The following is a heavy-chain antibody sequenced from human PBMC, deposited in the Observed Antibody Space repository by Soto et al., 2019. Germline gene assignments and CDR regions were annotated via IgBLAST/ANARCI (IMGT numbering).Heavy chain of an antibody. CDR2: ISGNGDRT. V-gene: IGHV3-23*01. J-gene: IGHJ4*02. CDR1: GFTFSTYG. CDR3: LRSAWGILYDY. Sequence: EVQLLESGGGLVQTGGSLRLSCAASGFTFSTYGMTWVRQAPGKGLEWVSGISGNGDRTYYADSVKGRITVSRDNSKNTLFLQMDDLRAEDTATYYCLRSAWGILYDYWGQGALVSVSS. D-gene: IGHD3-3*01.